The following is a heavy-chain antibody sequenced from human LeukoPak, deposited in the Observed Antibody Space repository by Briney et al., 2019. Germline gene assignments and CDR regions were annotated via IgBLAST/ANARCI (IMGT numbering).Heavy chain of an antibody. D-gene: IGHD5-18*01. Sequence: SVKVSCKASGGTFSSYAISWVRQAPGQGLEWMGGIIPIFGTANYAQKFQGRVTITADESTSTAYMELSSLRSEDTAVYYCARDRYSYGSPDYWGQGTLVTVSS. CDR1: GGTFSSYA. CDR3: ARDRYSYGSPDY. J-gene: IGHJ4*02. CDR2: IIPIFGTA. V-gene: IGHV1-69*13.